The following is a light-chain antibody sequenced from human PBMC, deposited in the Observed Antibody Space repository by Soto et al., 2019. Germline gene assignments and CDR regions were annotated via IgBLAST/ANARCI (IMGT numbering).Light chain of an antibody. J-gene: IGKJ1*01. CDR2: GAS. Sequence: EIVLTQSPGTLSLSPGERATLSCRASQSVSSNLAWYQQKPGQAPRLLIYGASTRATGIPARFSGSGSGTEFTLTISSLQSEDFAVYYCQQRSNWPRTFGQGTKVDIK. CDR3: QQRSNWPRT. CDR1: QSVSSN. V-gene: IGKV3-15*01.